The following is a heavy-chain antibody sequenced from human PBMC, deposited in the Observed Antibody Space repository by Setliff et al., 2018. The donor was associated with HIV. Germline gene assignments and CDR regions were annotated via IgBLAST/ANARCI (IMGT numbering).Heavy chain of an antibody. J-gene: IGHJ4*02. D-gene: IGHD1-26*01. CDR2: IYSSGST. V-gene: IGHV4-4*07. Sequence: SETLSLTCIVSGGSISGYYWNWIRQPAGKGLEWIGRIYSSGSTNHNHTLKSRVTMSVDTSKNQFSLSLSSVTAADTAGYYCALLYPYSGYLGYWGQGTLVTVSS. CDR3: ALLYPYSGYLGY. CDR1: GGSISGYY.